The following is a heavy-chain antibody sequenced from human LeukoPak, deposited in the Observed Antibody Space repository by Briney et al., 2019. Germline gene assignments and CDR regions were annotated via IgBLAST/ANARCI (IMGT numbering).Heavy chain of an antibody. CDR2: ISSSGYTI. D-gene: IGHD2-21*01. CDR3: ARSRSIAGDGFDI. CDR1: GFTFRGYE. V-gene: IGHV3-48*03. Sequence: PGGSVRLSCEASGFTFRGYEMNWVRQAPGKGLEGVSYISSSGYTIYYADSVKGRFTISRDNAKNSLYLQMNSLRAEDTAVYYCARSRSIAGDGFDIWGQGSMVTVSS. J-gene: IGHJ3*02.